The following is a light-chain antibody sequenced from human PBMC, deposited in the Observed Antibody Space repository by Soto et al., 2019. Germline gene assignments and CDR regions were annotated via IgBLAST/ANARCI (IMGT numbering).Light chain of an antibody. CDR2: DVT. CDR1: SNDIGGHNF. J-gene: IGLJ1*01. V-gene: IGLV2-14*01. CDR3: NSYSGGNTLYV. Sequence: QSVLTLPASVAGSPGQSITIPCNGTSNDIGGHNFVSWFQQHPGKAPKLLICDVTRRPSGVSDRFSGSKSGNTASLTISGLQAEDEADYYCNSYSGGNTLYVFGSGTKVTVL.